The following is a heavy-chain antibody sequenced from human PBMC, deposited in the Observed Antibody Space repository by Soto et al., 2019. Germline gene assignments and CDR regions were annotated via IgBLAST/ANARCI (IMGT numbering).Heavy chain of an antibody. CDR2: VSPRGDRT. CDR3: ATKSDYDILTGFDY. J-gene: IGHJ4*02. Sequence: ASVKVSCKSSGYTFTTYHSDWVREAPGQGLEWMGKVSPRGDRTLYAQKYWGRVTMTEDTSTDTAYMELSSLRSEDTAVYYCATKSDYDILTGFDYWGQGTLVTVSS. D-gene: IGHD3-9*01. CDR1: GYTFTTYH. V-gene: IGHV1-46*01.